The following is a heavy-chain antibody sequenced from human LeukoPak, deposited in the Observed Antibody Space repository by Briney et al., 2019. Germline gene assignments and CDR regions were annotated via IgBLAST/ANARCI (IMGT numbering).Heavy chain of an antibody. J-gene: IGHJ3*02. CDR1: GGSISSYY. CDR3: AGSYRLNAFDI. Sequence: SETLSLTCTVSGGSISSYYWSWIRQPPGKGLEWIGYIYYSGSTNYNLSLKSRVTISVDTSKNQFSLKLSSVTAADTAVYYCAGSYRLNAFDIWGQGTMVTVSS. CDR2: IYYSGST. V-gene: IGHV4-59*01. D-gene: IGHD3-16*02.